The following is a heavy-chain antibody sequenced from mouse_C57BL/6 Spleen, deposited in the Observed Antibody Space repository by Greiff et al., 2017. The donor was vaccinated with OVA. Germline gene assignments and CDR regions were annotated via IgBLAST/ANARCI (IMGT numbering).Heavy chain of an antibody. Sequence: QVQLQQPGAELVRPGSSVKLSCKASGYTFTSYWMDWVKQRPGQGLEWIGNIYPSDSETHYNQKFKDKATLTVDKSSSTAYMQLSSLTSEDSAVYYCARRGDGPWYFGVWGTGTTVTVSS. V-gene: IGHV1-61*01. D-gene: IGHD2-3*01. CDR1: GYTFTSYW. CDR2: IYPSDSET. J-gene: IGHJ1*03. CDR3: ARRGDGPWYFGV.